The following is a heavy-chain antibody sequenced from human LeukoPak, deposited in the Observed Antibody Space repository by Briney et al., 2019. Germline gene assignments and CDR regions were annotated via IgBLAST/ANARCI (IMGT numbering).Heavy chain of an antibody. J-gene: IGHJ6*03. CDR3: ARVKDPGGYYYYYYMDV. CDR2: INHSGST. Sequence: PSETLSLTCAVYGGSFSGYYWSWIRQPPGKGLEWIGEINHSGSTNYNPSLKSRVTISVDTSENQFSLKLSSVTAVETAMYDCARVKDPGGYYYYYYMDVWGKGTTVTVSS. V-gene: IGHV4-34*01. D-gene: IGHD3-16*01. CDR1: GGSFSGYY.